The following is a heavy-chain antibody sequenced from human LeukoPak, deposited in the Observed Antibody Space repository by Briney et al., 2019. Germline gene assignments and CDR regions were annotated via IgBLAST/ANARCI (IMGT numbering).Heavy chain of an antibody. Sequence: ASVTVSCTASGYTFTGYYMHWVRQAPGQGLEWMGRINPNSGGTNYAQKFQGRVTMTRDTSISTAYMELSRVTSDDTAVYYCARERLGGYFDYWGQGTLVTVSS. D-gene: IGHD3-16*01. J-gene: IGHJ4*02. V-gene: IGHV1-2*06. CDR3: ARERLGGYFDY. CDR2: INPNSGGT. CDR1: GYTFTGYY.